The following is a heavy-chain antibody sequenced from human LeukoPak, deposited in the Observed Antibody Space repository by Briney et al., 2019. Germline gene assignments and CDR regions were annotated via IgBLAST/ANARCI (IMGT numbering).Heavy chain of an antibody. Sequence: ASVKVSCKASGYTFTSYGISWVRQATGQGLEWMGWMNPFSSNTGYAQNFQGRITITRDTSISTAYMELTSLRSDGTAVYYCARSQQLVLRSPLDPWGQGTLVTVSS. CDR3: ARSQQLVLRSPLDP. CDR2: MNPFSSNT. CDR1: GYTFTSYG. D-gene: IGHD6-13*01. V-gene: IGHV1-8*03. J-gene: IGHJ5*02.